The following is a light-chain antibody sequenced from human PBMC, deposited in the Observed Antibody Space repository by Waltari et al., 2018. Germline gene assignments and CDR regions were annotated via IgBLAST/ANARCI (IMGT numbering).Light chain of an antibody. CDR1: QTISYR. J-gene: IGKJ1*01. CDR2: DAS. Sequence: DIKMTQSPSTLSASVGDSVTITCRANQTISYRLAWYQQKPGKAPRPLIYDASILESGVPSRFSGSASGTEFTLSINSLQPDDFACYYCQQYNSYSWTFGQGTKVEIK. V-gene: IGKV1-5*01. CDR3: QQYNSYSWT.